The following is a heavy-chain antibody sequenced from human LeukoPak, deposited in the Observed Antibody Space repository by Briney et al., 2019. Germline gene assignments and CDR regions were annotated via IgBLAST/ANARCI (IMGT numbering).Heavy chain of an antibody. CDR3: ASIIAAAGNGFDY. D-gene: IGHD6-13*01. V-gene: IGHV4-38-2*01. CDR2: IYHSGST. Sequence: SETLSLTCAVSGYSISSGYYWGWIRQPPGKGLEWIGSIYHSGSTYYNPSLKSRVTISVDTSKNQFSLKLSSVTAADTAVYYCASIIAAAGNGFDYWGQGTLVTVSS. J-gene: IGHJ4*02. CDR1: GYSISSGYY.